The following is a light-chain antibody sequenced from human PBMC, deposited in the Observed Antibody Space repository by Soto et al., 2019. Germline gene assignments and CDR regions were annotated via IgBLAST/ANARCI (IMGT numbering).Light chain of an antibody. CDR1: SSDVGGYNY. J-gene: IGLJ1*01. V-gene: IGLV2-14*01. CDR2: EVS. Sequence: QSALTQPASVSGSPGQSITISCTGTSSDVGGYNYVSWYQQYPGKAPKLMIYEVSNRPSGVSSRFSGSKSGSTASLTISGLQAEDEADYYCSSYTSNSAPYVFGTGTKVTVL. CDR3: SSYTSNSAPYV.